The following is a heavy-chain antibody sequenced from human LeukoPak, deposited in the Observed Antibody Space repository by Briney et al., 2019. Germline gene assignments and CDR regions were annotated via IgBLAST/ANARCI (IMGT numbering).Heavy chain of an antibody. Sequence: HTGGSLRLSCAASEFTFNNYGMTWVRQAPGKGLEWVSYISSSGSTIYYADSVKGRFTISRDNAKNSLYLQMNSLRAEDTAVYYCAELGITMIGGVWGKGTTVTISS. CDR2: ISSSGSTI. J-gene: IGHJ6*04. CDR3: AELGITMIGGV. V-gene: IGHV3-48*04. D-gene: IGHD3-10*02. CDR1: EFTFNNYG.